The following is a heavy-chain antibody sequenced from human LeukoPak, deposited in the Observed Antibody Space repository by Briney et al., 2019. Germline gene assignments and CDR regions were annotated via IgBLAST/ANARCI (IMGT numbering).Heavy chain of an antibody. CDR3: ARDLSGVTGYTYGRGIDY. V-gene: IGHV3-23*01. CDR2: FSGSGGST. J-gene: IGHJ4*02. D-gene: IGHD5-18*01. Sequence: PGGSLRLSCAASGFIFSNYAMSWVRQAPGKGLQWVSAFSGSGGSTYYADSVKGRFTISRDNSRNTLYLQMNSLRAEDTAVYYCARDLSGVTGYTYGRGIDYWGQGTLVTVSS. CDR1: GFIFSNYA.